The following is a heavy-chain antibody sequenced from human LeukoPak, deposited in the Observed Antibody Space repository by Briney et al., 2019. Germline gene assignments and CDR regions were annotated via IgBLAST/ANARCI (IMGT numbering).Heavy chain of an antibody. J-gene: IGHJ4*02. CDR3: ARVLYLYGSSSARFDY. V-gene: IGHV3-48*03. CDR2: ISSSGSTI. D-gene: IGHD6-6*01. CDR1: GFTFSSYE. Sequence: GGSLRLSCAASGFTFSSYEMNWVRQAPGKGLEWVSKISSSGSTINYADSAKGRFTISRDNAKNSLYLQTNSLRAEDTAVYYCARVLYLYGSSSARFDYWGQGTLVTVSS.